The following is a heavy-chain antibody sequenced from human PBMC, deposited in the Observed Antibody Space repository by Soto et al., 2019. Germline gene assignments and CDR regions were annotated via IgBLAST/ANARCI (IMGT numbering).Heavy chain of an antibody. D-gene: IGHD6-13*01. V-gene: IGHV3-30*18. CDR2: ISYDGSNK. Sequence: QVQLVESGGGVVQPGRSLRLSCAASGFTFSSYGMHWVRQAPGKGLEWVAVISYDGSNKYYADSVKGRFTISRDNSKNTLYLQMNSLRAEDTAVYYCAKCSSFSLPYYGMDVWGQGTTVTVSS. CDR3: AKCSSFSLPYYGMDV. CDR1: GFTFSSYG. J-gene: IGHJ6*02.